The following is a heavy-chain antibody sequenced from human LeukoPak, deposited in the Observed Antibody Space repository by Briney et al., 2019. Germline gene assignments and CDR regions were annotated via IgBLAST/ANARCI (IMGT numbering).Heavy chain of an antibody. V-gene: IGHV3-23*01. CDR3: AKFLPTHIVVANYYFDY. Sequence: GGSLRLSCAASGFTFSSYAMSWVRQAPGKGLEWVSAISGSGGSTYYADSVEGRFTISRDNSKNTLYLRMNSLRAEDTAVYYCAKFLPTHIVVANYYFDYWGQGTLVTVSS. J-gene: IGHJ4*02. D-gene: IGHD2-21*01. CDR2: ISGSGGST. CDR1: GFTFSSYA.